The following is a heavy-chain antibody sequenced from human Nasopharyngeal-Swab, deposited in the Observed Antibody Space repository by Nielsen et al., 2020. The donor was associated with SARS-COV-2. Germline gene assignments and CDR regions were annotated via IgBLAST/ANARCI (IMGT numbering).Heavy chain of an antibody. V-gene: IGHV3-20*04. Sequence: GGSLRLSCAASGFSFDDYAMNWVRQAPGKGLEWVSGINWSGGRTGYADCVKGRFTISRDNSKNTLYLQMNSLRAEDTAVYYCAIITMVRGAWDYWGQGTLVTVSS. CDR1: GFSFDDYA. D-gene: IGHD3-10*01. CDR2: INWSGGRT. J-gene: IGHJ4*02. CDR3: AIITMVRGAWDY.